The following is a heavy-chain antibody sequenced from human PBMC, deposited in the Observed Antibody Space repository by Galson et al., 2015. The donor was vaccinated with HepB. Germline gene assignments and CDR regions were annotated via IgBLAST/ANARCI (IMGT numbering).Heavy chain of an antibody. CDR1: GYTFTSYA. CDR2: INAGNGNT. D-gene: IGHD2-21*02. V-gene: IGHV1-3*01. CDR3: ARDCRSAIRDNWFDP. J-gene: IGHJ5*02. Sequence: SVKVSCKASGYTFTSYAMHWVRQAPGQRLEWMGWINAGNGNTKYSQKFQGRVTITRDTSASTAYMELSSLRSEDTAVYYCARDCRSAIRDNWFDPWGQGTLVTVSS.